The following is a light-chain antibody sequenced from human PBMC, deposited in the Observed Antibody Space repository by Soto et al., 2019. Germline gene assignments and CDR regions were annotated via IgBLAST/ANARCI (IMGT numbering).Light chain of an antibody. J-gene: IGLJ1*01. CDR1: SSNIGTNP. CDR2: TNY. Sequence: QSVLTQPPSASGTPGQRVTISCSGSSSNIGTNPVNWYQQLPGTAPKLLIYTNYQRPSGVPDRFSGSKSGTSASLAISGLQPEDEVINYWAAWDDSLNGHVFGTGPKSTVL. V-gene: IGLV1-44*01. CDR3: AAWDDSLNGHV.